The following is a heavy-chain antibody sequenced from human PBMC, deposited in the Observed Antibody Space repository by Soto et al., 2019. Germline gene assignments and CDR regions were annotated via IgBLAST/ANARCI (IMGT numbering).Heavy chain of an antibody. V-gene: IGHV3-33*01. CDR1: GFTFSTYG. CDR3: ARGNYDNSGYYDDAFDI. CDR2: IWSDGTNK. J-gene: IGHJ3*02. D-gene: IGHD3-22*01. Sequence: LRLSCAASGFTFSTYGMHWVRQAPGRGLEWVALIWSDGTNKYYADSVKGRFTISRDNSKNMLYLQMNSLRAEDTAVYYCARGNYDNSGYYDDAFDIWGQGTMVTVSS.